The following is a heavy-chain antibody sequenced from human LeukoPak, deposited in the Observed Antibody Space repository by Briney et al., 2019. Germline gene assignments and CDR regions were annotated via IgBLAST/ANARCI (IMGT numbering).Heavy chain of an antibody. J-gene: IGHJ1*01. CDR3: ARDKSAAVGYFQH. CDR1: GFTFNTYG. V-gene: IGHV3-30*03. D-gene: IGHD6-13*01. CDR2: ISFDGSNK. Sequence: GRSLRLSCAASGFTFNTYGMRWVRQAPGKGLEWVAVISFDGSNKYYTDSVKGRFTISRDNSKNTLFLQMNSLRAEDTAVYYCARDKSAAVGYFQHWGQGTLVTVSS.